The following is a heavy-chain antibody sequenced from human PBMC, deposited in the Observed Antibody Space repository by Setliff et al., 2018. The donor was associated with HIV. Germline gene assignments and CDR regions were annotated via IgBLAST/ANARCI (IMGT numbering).Heavy chain of an antibody. CDR1: GFTFSRYW. D-gene: IGHD1-7*01. V-gene: IGHV3-7*03. CDR2: IKEDGSVT. CDR3: ATDRGTY. Sequence: PGGSLRLSCVASGFTFSRYWMSWVRQAPGKGLEFVANIKEDGSVTNYVDSVKGRFTISRDNAKNLVFLQMSSLRAEDTAVYYCATDRGTYWGQGTLVTVSS. J-gene: IGHJ4*02.